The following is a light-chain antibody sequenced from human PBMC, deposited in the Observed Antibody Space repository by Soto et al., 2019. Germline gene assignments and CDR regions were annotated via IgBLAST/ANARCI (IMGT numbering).Light chain of an antibody. J-gene: IGLJ2*01. CDR3: AAWDDSLNVVL. CDR2: SND. V-gene: IGLV1-44*01. Sequence: QSVLTQPPSASGTPGQRVTISCSGSSSNIGSNTVNWYQHLPGTAPKLLIYSNDQRPSGVPDRFSGSKSGTSASLAISGLQSEDETGYYCAAWDDSLNVVLFGGGTKLTVL. CDR1: SSNIGSNT.